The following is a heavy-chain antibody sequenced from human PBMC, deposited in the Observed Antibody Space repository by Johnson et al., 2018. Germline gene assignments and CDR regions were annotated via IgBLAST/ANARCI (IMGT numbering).Heavy chain of an antibody. V-gene: IGHV3-9*01. CDR1: GFTFDDYA. D-gene: IGHD2-21*01. J-gene: IGHJ5*02. CDR3: ARGHKGFRWLMLPDQSRHP. CDR2: ISWNSGRI. Sequence: VQLVQSGGGLVQPGRSLRLSCAASGFTFDDYAMHWVRQAPGKGLEWVSGISWNSGRIGYADSVKGRFTISRDNSKNTLYLQMNSLGAEDTAVYYCARGHKGFRWLMLPDQSRHPWGQGTLVTVSS.